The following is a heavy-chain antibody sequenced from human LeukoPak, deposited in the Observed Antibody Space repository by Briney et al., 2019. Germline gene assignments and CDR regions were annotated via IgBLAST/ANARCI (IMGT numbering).Heavy chain of an antibody. J-gene: IGHJ5*02. Sequence: GGSLRLSCAASGFTFSDYYMSWIRQAPGKGLEWVANIKQDGSEKYYVDSVKGRFTISRDNAKNSLYLQMNSLRAEDTAVYYCARDRWFDPWGQGTLVTVSS. CDR3: ARDRWFDP. CDR1: GFTFSDYY. CDR2: IKQDGSEK. V-gene: IGHV3-7*04.